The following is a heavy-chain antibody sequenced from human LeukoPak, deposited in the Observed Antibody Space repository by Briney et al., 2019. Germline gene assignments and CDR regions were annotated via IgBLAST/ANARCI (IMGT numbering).Heavy chain of an antibody. J-gene: IGHJ4*02. CDR1: GYTFTCYY. CDR3: ARDNYYGSGSPGPCDY. Sequence: ASVKVSCKASGYTFTCYYMHWVRQAPGQGLEWMGIINPSGGSTSYAQKFQGRVTMTRDTSTSTVYMELSSLRSEDTAVYYCARDNYYGSGSPGPCDYWGQGTLVTVSS. V-gene: IGHV1-46*01. D-gene: IGHD3-10*01. CDR2: INPSGGST.